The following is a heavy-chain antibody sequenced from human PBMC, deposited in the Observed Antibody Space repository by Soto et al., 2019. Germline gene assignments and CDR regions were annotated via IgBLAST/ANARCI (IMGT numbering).Heavy chain of an antibody. V-gene: IGHV3-49*03. Sequence: GGSLRLPCTASGFTFANYAMSWSRQAPGKGLEWVGFIRSKAYGGTTEYAASVKGRFTISRDDSKSIAYLQMNSLKTEDTAVYYCTRAGDTAMVSGFWFDTWGQGTLVTVSS. D-gene: IGHD5-18*01. CDR3: TRAGDTAMVSGFWFDT. CDR2: IRSKAYGGTT. J-gene: IGHJ5*02. CDR1: GFTFANYA.